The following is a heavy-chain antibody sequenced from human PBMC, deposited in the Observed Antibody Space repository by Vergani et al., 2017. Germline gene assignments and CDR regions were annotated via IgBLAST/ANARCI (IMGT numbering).Heavy chain of an antibody. V-gene: IGHV2-70*01. CDR3: ARMRRRERSGYNIFDF. CDR1: GFPILTSEMR. Sequence: QVTLRESGPALVKPTQTLTLTCTFSGFPILTSEMRVSWIRQPPGKALEWLALIDWNDNKYFNTSLKTRLTISKNASKNQVVLTMTNMDPVDTATYYCARMRRRERSGYNIFDFWGQGVLVTVAS. CDR2: IDWNDNK. J-gene: IGHJ4*02. D-gene: IGHD5-24*01.